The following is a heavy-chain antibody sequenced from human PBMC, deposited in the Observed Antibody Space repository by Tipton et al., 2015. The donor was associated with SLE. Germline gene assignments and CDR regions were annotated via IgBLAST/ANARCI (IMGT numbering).Heavy chain of an antibody. CDR2: IRYDGTTQ. J-gene: IGHJ4*02. Sequence: GSLRLSCTASGFTFSNYGMHWLRQAPGKGLEWVTFIRYDGTTQHYADSVRGRFTISKDNFRNTLFLQMNSLKPEDTAVYYCARSGYGLHFDYWGQGTLVTVSS. V-gene: IGHV3-30*02. CDR1: GFTFSNYG. CDR3: ARSGYGLHFDY. D-gene: IGHD5-12*01.